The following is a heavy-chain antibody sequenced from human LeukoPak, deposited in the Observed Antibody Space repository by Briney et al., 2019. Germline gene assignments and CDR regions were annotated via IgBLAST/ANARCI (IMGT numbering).Heavy chain of an antibody. Sequence: SETLSLTCAVYGGSFSGYYWSWIRQPPGKGLEWIGEINHSGSTNHNPSLKSRVTISVDTSKNQFSLKLSSVTAADTAVYYCARVRPPRHYYGMDVWGKGTTVTVSS. CDR2: INHSGST. CDR1: GGSFSGYY. CDR3: ARVRPPRHYYGMDV. J-gene: IGHJ6*04. D-gene: IGHD1-1*01. V-gene: IGHV4-34*01.